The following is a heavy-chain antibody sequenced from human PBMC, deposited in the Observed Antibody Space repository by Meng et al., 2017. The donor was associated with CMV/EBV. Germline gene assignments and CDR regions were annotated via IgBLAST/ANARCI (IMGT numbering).Heavy chain of an antibody. D-gene: IGHD2-8*01. Sequence: RQRQESGPGLVKPSETLPLTCTVSVGSISSSSYYWGWIRQPPGKGLEWIGSIYYSGSTYYNPSLKSRVTISVDTSKNQFSLKLSSVTAADTAVYYCARAIVLMVYAENWFDPWGQGTLVTVSS. CDR1: VGSISSSSYY. V-gene: IGHV4-39*07. CDR3: ARAIVLMVYAENWFDP. CDR2: IYYSGST. J-gene: IGHJ5*02.